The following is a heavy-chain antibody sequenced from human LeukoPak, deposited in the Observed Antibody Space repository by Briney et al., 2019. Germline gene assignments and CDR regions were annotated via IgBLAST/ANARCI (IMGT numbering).Heavy chain of an antibody. CDR3: ARDGAAEAIDY. D-gene: IGHD6-13*01. CDR1: GYTFVNYG. CDR2: ISLYNGDT. V-gene: IGHV1-18*01. Sequence: ASVKVSCKASGYTFVNYGISWVRQAPGHGLEWMGWISLYNGDTNYAQKFQGRVTITTDTSTSTAYMELRSLRAEDTAVYYCARDGAAEAIDYWGQGTLVTVSS. J-gene: IGHJ4*02.